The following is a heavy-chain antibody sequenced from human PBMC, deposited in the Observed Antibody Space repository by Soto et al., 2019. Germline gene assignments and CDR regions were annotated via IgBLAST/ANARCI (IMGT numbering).Heavy chain of an antibody. V-gene: IGHV3-7*03. CDR2: IKQDGSEK. Sequence: LRLSCAASGFTFSSYWMSWVRQAPGKGLEWVANIKQDGSEKYYVDSVKGRFTISRDNAKNSLYLQMNSLRAEDTAVYYCARDCASSSGDNSYYYYGMDVWGQGTTVTVSS. CDR1: GFTFSSYW. D-gene: IGHD6-6*01. CDR3: ARDCASSSGDNSYYYYGMDV. J-gene: IGHJ6*02.